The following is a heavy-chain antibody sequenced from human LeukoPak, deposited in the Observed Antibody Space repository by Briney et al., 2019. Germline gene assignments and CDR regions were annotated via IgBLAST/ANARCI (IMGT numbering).Heavy chain of an antibody. CDR3: AKDRSAARVGATPTYYFDY. D-gene: IGHD1-26*01. V-gene: IGHV3-23*01. CDR2: ISGSGGST. CDR1: GIAFSSYA. J-gene: IGHJ4*02. Sequence: GGSLRLSCAASGIAFSSYAMNWVRQSPGKGLEWVSGISGSGGSTYYADSVKGRFTISRDNSKNTAYLQMSSLRAEDTALYYCAKDRSAARVGATPTYYFDYWGQGTLVTVSS.